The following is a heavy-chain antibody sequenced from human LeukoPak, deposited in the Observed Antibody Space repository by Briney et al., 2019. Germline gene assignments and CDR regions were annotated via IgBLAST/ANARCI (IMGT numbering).Heavy chain of an antibody. J-gene: IGHJ4*02. CDR1: GSTFGNNA. D-gene: IGHD2-2*01. Sequence: GGSLRLSCAASGSTFGNNAMSWVRQAPGKGLEWVSTIGASTKTYYVDSVKGRFTISRDNSKNTLYLQMNSLRAEDTAVYYCARRGSTSGSQQGGFDYWGQGTLVTVSS. V-gene: IGHV3-23*01. CDR3: ARRGSTSGSQQGGFDY. CDR2: IGASTKT.